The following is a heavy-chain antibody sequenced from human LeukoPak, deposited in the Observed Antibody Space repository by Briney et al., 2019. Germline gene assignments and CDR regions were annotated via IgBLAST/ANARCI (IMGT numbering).Heavy chain of an antibody. CDR2: ISGSGGST. D-gene: IGHD6-13*01. CDR1: GFTFSRAW. V-gene: IGHV3-23*01. CDR3: AKDPTYSSSPYYFDY. Sequence: PGGSLRLSCAASGFTFSRAWMSWVRQAPGKGLEWVSAISGSGGSTYYADSVKGRFTISRDNSRNTLYLQMNSLRAEDTAVYYCAKDPTYSSSPYYFDYWGQGTLVTVSS. J-gene: IGHJ4*02.